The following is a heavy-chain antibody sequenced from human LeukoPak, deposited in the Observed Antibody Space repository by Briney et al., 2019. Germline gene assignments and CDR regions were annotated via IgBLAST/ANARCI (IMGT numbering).Heavy chain of an antibody. Sequence: PGGSLRLSCAASGVTFSSNTMHWVRQAPGKGLEWVSVIYSGGTTYYADSVKGRFTISRDNSKNTLYLQMNSLRAEDTAVYYCASSAYAMFDYWGQGTLVTVSS. CDR3: ASSAYAMFDY. CDR1: GVTFSSNT. V-gene: IGHV3-66*01. CDR2: IYSGGTT. D-gene: IGHD2-8*01. J-gene: IGHJ4*02.